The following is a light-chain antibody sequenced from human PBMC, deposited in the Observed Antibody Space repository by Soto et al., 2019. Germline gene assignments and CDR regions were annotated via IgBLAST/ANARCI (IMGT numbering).Light chain of an antibody. J-gene: IGKJ1*01. CDR3: QQRSNWPPT. V-gene: IGKV3-15*01. CDR2: GAS. Sequence: VMTQSPASLSVSPGERATLSCRASESVSSNLAWYQQKPGQGPRLLIYGASTRATGIPARFSGSGSGTEFTLTINSLQSEDFAVYYCQQRSNWPPTFGQGTKV. CDR1: ESVSSN.